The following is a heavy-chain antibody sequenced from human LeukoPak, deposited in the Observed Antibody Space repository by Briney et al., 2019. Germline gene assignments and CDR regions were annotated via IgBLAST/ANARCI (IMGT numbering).Heavy chain of an antibody. D-gene: IGHD3-9*01. CDR1: GFTFNTYT. CDR2: ITASSTAI. CDR3: ARTYYDILTGYNPYFDY. J-gene: IGHJ4*02. V-gene: IGHV3-21*01. Sequence: GGSLRLSCAASGFTFNTYTMNWVRQAPGKGLEWVSSITASSTAIYSADSVKGRFTISRDNAKNLLYLQMNSLRAQDTAVYYCARTYYDILTGYNPYFDYWGQGILVTVSS.